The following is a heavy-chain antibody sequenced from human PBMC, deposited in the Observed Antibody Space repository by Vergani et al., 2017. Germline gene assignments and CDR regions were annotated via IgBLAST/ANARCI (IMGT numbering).Heavy chain of an antibody. CDR3: ARDSTMVRGVIITTLGY. CDR1: GFTFRNYW. Sequence: EVQLVESGGGLVQPGGSLRLSCAASGFTFRNYWMHWVRQAPGKGLMWVSRISSDGTTTYYADSVKGRFTISRDNAKSTLYLQMGSLRAEDMAVYYCARDSTMVRGVIITTLGYWGQGTLVTVSS. V-gene: IGHV3-74*01. CDR2: ISSDGTTT. D-gene: IGHD3-10*01. J-gene: IGHJ4*02.